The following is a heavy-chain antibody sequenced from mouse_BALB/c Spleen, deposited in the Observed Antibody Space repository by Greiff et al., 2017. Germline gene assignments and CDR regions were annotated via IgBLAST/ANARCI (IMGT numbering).Heavy chain of an antibody. CDR3: ARDRGITTIPWFAY. CDR1: GFSLTSYG. V-gene: IGHV2-9*02. D-gene: IGHD2-4*01. Sequence: VQLVESGPGLVAPSQSLSITCTVSGFSLTSYGVHWVRQPPGKGLEWLGVIWAGGSTNYNSALMSRLSISKDNSKSQVFLKMNSLQTDDTAMYYCARDRGITTIPWFAYWGQGTLVTVSA. J-gene: IGHJ3*01. CDR2: IWAGGST.